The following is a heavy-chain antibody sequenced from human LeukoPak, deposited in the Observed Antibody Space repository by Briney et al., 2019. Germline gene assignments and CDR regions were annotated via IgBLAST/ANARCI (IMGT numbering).Heavy chain of an antibody. CDR2: INPDGSER. CDR1: GFSFSSYY. Sequence: GGSPRLSCAASGFSFSSYYMSWVRQAPGKGLEWVALINPDGSERYYVDSVKGRFTISRDNAKNSLYLQMDSLRDDDTAMCFCTRDLAAVPGPRMDVWGQGTTVTVSS. V-gene: IGHV3-7*03. CDR3: TRDLAAVPGPRMDV. D-gene: IGHD6-19*01. J-gene: IGHJ6*02.